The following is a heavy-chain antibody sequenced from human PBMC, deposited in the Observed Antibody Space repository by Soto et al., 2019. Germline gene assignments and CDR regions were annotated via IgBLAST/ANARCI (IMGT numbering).Heavy chain of an antibody. V-gene: IGHV4-34*01. CDR1: GGSFSGYY. CDR2: INHRGST. J-gene: IGHJ5*02. D-gene: IGHD2-2*01. Sequence: PSETLSLTCVVYGGSFSGYYWSWIRQSPGKGLEWIGGINHRGSTNYNPSLESRVTISVDTSKNQFSLKLPSVTAADTAMYYCARDGFCTSTTCRVGNWFDPWGQRTLVTDS. CDR3: ARDGFCTSTTCRVGNWFDP.